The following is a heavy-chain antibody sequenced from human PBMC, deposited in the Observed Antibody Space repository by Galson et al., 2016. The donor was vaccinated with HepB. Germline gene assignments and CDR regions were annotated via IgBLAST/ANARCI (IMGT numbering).Heavy chain of an antibody. V-gene: IGHV1-69*10. CDR1: GGTFSNSV. D-gene: IGHD6-13*01. CDR2: IMPRLPRP. Sequence: SVKVSCKASGGTFSNSVISWVRQAPGQGLEWMGGIMPRLPRPDYAQKFQGRVTITADVSTSIGYMELSRLTSEDTAVYYCVTADRIAALYYYGLDLWGQGTTVTVSS. CDR3: VTADRIAALYYYGLDL. J-gene: IGHJ6*02.